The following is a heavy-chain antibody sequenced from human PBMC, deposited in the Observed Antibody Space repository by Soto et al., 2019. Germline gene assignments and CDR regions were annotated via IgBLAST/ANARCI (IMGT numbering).Heavy chain of an antibody. CDR1: GFTFSSYA. CDR2: ISYDGSNK. CDR3: ARDDCSGGSCYLGAFDI. J-gene: IGHJ3*02. Sequence: QVQLVESGGGVVQPGRSLRLSCAASGFTFSSYAMHWVRQAPGKGLEWVAVISYDGSNKYYADSVKGRFTISRDNSKNTLYLQMNSLRAEETAVYYCARDDCSGGSCYLGAFDIWGQGTMVTVSS. D-gene: IGHD2-15*01. V-gene: IGHV3-30-3*01.